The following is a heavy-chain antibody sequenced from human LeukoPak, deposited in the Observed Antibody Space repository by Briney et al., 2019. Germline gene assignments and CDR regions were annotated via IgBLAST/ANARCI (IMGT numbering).Heavy chain of an antibody. D-gene: IGHD4-23*01. V-gene: IGHV4-59*01. CDR1: GGSSTNDY. J-gene: IGHJ4*02. CDR3: ARGRYGGYFDC. CDR2: IENNGRP. Sequence: SETLSLTCIVSGGSSTNDYWSWIRQPPGKGLEWIGYIENNGRPEYNPSVMSGITISVDTSKIQVSLMLSPVTAADTAVYDCARGRYGGYFDCWGQGILVTVSP.